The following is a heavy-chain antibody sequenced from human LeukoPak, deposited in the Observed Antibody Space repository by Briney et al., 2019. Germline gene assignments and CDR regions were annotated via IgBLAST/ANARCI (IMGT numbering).Heavy chain of an antibody. CDR1: GLTVSSNY. V-gene: IGHV3-66*01. Sequence: GGSLRLSCAASGLTVSSNYMTWVRQGPGKGLEWVSVIYTGGNTYYADSVKGRFTISRDNSKNTLFLEMNSLRVEDTAVYYCAKGRGFRVWDPWDNWGQGTLITVSS. CDR2: IYTGGNT. CDR3: AKGRGFRVWDPWDN. J-gene: IGHJ4*02. D-gene: IGHD3-16*01.